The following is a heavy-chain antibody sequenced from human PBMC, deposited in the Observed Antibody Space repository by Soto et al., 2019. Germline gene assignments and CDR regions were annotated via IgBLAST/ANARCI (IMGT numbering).Heavy chain of an antibody. CDR2: IYYSGST. Sequence: SETLSLTCTVSGGSISSGGYYWSWIRQHPGKGLEWIGYIYYSGSTYYNPSLKSRVTISVDTSKNQFSLKLSSVTAADTAVYYCARDRYSSSSRWFDPWGQGTLVTVSS. D-gene: IGHD6-6*01. V-gene: IGHV4-31*03. CDR3: ARDRYSSSSRWFDP. CDR1: GGSISSGGYY. J-gene: IGHJ5*02.